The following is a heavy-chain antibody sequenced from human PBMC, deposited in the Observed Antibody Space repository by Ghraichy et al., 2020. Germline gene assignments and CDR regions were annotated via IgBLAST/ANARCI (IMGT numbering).Heavy chain of an antibody. Sequence: GGSLRLSCAASGFTFSSYWMHWVRQAPGKGLVWVSRINSDGSSTSYADSVKGRFTISRDNAKNTLYLQMNSLGAEDTAVYYWSRAKDIVLMVYANNWFDPWGQGTLVTVSS. D-gene: IGHD2-8*01. CDR3: SRAKDIVLMVYANNWFDP. J-gene: IGHJ5*02. CDR2: INSDGSST. V-gene: IGHV3-74*01. CDR1: GFTFSSYW.